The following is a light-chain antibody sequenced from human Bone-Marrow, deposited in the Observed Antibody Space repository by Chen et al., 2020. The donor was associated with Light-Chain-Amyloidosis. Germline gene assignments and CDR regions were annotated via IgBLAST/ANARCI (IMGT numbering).Light chain of an antibody. CDR2: DVS. CDR1: SGDVGGYYF. J-gene: IGLJ3*02. Sequence: QSALTQPRSGSGSPGQSITISCTGTSGDVGGYYFVSWYQQHPGQAPQLIIYDVSKRPPGVPYRLSGSKSGNTASLTIHGLQAEDEADYYCSSYAGSYTWVFGGGTKLTVL. CDR3: SSYAGSYTWV. V-gene: IGLV2-11*01.